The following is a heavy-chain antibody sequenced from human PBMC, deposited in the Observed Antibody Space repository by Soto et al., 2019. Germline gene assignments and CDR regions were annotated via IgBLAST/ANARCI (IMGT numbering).Heavy chain of an antibody. CDR1: GFTFSSHA. D-gene: IGHD3-22*01. CDR3: AKGLEPITMIVVVITTAVDY. J-gene: IGHJ4*02. CDR2: ISGSGGST. Sequence: GGSLRLSCAASGFTFSSHAMSWVRQAPGKVLEWVSAISGSGGSTYYADSVKGRFTISRDNSKNTLYLQMNSLRAEDTAVYYCAKGLEPITMIVVVITTAVDYWGQGTLVTVSS. V-gene: IGHV3-23*01.